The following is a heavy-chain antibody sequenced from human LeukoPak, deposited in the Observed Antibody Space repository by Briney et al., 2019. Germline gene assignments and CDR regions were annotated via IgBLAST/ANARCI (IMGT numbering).Heavy chain of an antibody. CDR2: INPSGGSA. D-gene: IGHD3-22*01. J-gene: IGHJ4*02. Sequence: ASVKVSCKASGYTFTSYYMHWVRQAPGQGLEWMGIINPSGGSASYAQKFQGRVTMTRDTSTSTVYMEVSSLRSEDTAVYYCARDVASSGYYWDWGLGTLVTVSS. CDR3: ARDVASSGYYWD. CDR1: GYTFTSYY. V-gene: IGHV1-46*01.